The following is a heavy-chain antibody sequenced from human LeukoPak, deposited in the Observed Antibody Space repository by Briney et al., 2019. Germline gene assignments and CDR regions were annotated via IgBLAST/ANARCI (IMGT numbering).Heavy chain of an antibody. Sequence: SVKVSCKASGYTFTSYAMNWVRQAPGQGLEWMGRIIPILGIANYAQKFQGRVTITADKSTSTAYMELSSLRSEDTAVYYCASPPGDYDDAFDIWGQGTMVTVSS. CDR3: ASPPGDYDDAFDI. D-gene: IGHD4-17*01. CDR1: GYTFTSYA. V-gene: IGHV1-69*04. J-gene: IGHJ3*02. CDR2: IIPILGIA.